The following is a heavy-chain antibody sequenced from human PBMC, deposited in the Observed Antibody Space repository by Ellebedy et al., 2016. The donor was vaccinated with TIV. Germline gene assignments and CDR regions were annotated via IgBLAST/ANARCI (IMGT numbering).Heavy chain of an antibody. CDR3: ARDPQYYYYGMDV. D-gene: IGHD5-24*01. CDR2: IYYSGST. V-gene: IGHV4-59*05. J-gene: IGHJ6*02. Sequence: MPGGSLRLSCAASGFTFSNAWMNWVRQVPGKGLEWIGSIYYSGSTYYNPSLKSRVTISVDTSKNQFSLKLSSVTAADTAVYYCARDPQYYYYGMDVWGQGTTVTVSS. CDR1: GFTFSNAW.